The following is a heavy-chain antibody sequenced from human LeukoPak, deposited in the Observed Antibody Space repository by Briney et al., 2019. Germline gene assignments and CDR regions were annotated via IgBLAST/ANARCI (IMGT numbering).Heavy chain of an antibody. D-gene: IGHD3-3*01. CDR1: GFTFRTYG. Sequence: GGSLRLSCAASGFTFRTYGMHWVRQAPGKGLEWVSFIHYDGSNKYYTDSVKGRFTISRDDSKNTLYLQMNSLRSEDTAVYYCARRTRGHYSDYWGQGTLVTVSS. J-gene: IGHJ4*02. CDR2: IHYDGSNK. CDR3: ARRTRGHYSDY. V-gene: IGHV3-30*02.